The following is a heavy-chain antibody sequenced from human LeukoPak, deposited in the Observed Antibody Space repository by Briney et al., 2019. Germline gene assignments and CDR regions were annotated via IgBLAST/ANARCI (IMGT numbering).Heavy chain of an antibody. CDR2: IYYSGST. J-gene: IGHJ4*02. Sequence: PSETLSLTCTVSGGSISSGGYYWSWIRQHPGKGLEWIGYIYYSGSTYYNPSLKSRVTISVDTSKNQFSLKLSSVTAADTAVYYCATQQGWDVDTAMVTGIIDYWGQGTLVTVSS. CDR3: ATQQGWDVDTAMVTGIIDY. CDR1: GGSISSGGYY. V-gene: IGHV4-31*03. D-gene: IGHD5-18*01.